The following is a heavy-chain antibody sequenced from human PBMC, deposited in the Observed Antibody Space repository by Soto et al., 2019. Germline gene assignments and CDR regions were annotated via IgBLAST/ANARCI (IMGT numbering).Heavy chain of an antibody. D-gene: IGHD2-2*01. Sequence: QLQLQESGPGLVKPSETLSLTCTVSGGSISSRSYYWGWIRQPPGKGMEWIGSIYDSGNTYYNPTHTSRVTFYVDKSKNQFSLRLSSVTAADTAVYYCARHKDTSSRYLLPDYWGQGTLVTVSS. V-gene: IGHV4-39*01. CDR3: ARHKDTSSRYLLPDY. CDR1: GGSISSRSYY. CDR2: IYDSGNT. J-gene: IGHJ4*02.